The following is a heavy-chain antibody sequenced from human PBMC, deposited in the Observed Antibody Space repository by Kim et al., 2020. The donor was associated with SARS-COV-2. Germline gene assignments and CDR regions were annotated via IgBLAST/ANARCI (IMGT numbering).Heavy chain of an antibody. V-gene: IGHV4-4*02. CDR1: GGSISSSNW. D-gene: IGHD6-13*01. Sequence: SETLSLTCAVSGGSISSSNWWSWVRQPPGKGLEWIGEIYHSGSTNYNPSLKSRVTISVDKSKNQFSLKLSSVTAADTAVYYCANLIAAVNWFDPWGQGTLFTVSS. CDR2: IYHSGST. CDR3: ANLIAAVNWFDP. J-gene: IGHJ5*02.